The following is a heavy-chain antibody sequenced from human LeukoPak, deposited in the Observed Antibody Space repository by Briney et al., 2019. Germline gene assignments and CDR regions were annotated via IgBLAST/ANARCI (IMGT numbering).Heavy chain of an antibody. CDR1: GFTFSNFA. D-gene: IGHD1-26*01. CDR3: AKDRATSSGSYYGYFGY. Sequence: GGSLRLSRAASGFTFSNFAMSWVRQAPGKGPEWLSAISISGDTTYYADSVKGRFTISRDNSKNTLYLQMNSLRAEDTALYYCAKDRATSSGSYYGYFGYWGQGTLVTVSS. CDR2: ISISGDTT. V-gene: IGHV3-23*01. J-gene: IGHJ4*02.